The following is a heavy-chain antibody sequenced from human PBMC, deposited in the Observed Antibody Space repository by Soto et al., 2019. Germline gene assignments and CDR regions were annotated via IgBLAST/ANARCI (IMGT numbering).Heavy chain of an antibody. V-gene: IGHV1-18*04. Sequence: DSVQLSCKASGYTFTSYGISWVRQAPGQGLEWMGWISAYNGNTNYAQKLQGRVTMTTDTSTSTAYMELRSLRSDDTAVYYCARDAGYNSSGHGFDDSCQGLLVTGFS. CDR1: GYTFTSYG. CDR2: ISAYNGNT. D-gene: IGHD3-22*01. J-gene: IGHJ4*02. CDR3: ARDAGYNSSGHGFDD.